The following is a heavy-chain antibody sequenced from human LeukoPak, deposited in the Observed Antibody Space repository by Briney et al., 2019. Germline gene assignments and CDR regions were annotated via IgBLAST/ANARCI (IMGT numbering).Heavy chain of an antibody. J-gene: IGHJ4*02. CDR1: GFTVSSNY. Sequence: PGGSLRLSCAASGFTVSSNYMSWVRQAPGKGLEWVSVIYSGGSTYYADSVKGRFTISRDNSKNTLYLQMNSLRAEDTAVYYCARDFGVWGSYRPLDYWGQGTLVTVSS. D-gene: IGHD3-16*02. V-gene: IGHV3-66*01. CDR3: ARDFGVWGSYRPLDY. CDR2: IYSGGST.